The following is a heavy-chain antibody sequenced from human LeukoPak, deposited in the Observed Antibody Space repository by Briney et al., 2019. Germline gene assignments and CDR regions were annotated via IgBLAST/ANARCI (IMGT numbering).Heavy chain of an antibody. D-gene: IGHD3-3*01. CDR3: ARDNYDFWSGNLLDYFDY. V-gene: IGHV4-4*07. Sequence: PSETLSLTCTVSGGSISSYYWSWIRQPAGKGLEWIGRIYTSGSTNYNPSLKSRVTMSVDTSKNQFSLKLGSVTAADTAVYYCARDNYDFWSGNLLDYFDYWGQGTLVTVSS. CDR1: GGSISSYY. J-gene: IGHJ4*02. CDR2: IYTSGST.